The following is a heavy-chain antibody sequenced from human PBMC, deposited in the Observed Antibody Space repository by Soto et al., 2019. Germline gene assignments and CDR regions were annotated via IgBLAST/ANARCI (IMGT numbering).Heavy chain of an antibody. D-gene: IGHD3-22*01. J-gene: IGHJ4*02. CDR1: GFTFSRYV. V-gene: IGHV3-23*01. Sequence: EVQLLESGGGLVQPGGSLRLSCAASGFTFSRYVMSWGRQAPGKGLEWVSAISGSGGSTYYGDSVKGRFTISRDNSKNTLYLQMNSLRAEDTAVYYSAKVRADYYDSSGPIDYWGQGTLVTVSS. CDR3: AKVRADYYDSSGPIDY. CDR2: ISGSGGST.